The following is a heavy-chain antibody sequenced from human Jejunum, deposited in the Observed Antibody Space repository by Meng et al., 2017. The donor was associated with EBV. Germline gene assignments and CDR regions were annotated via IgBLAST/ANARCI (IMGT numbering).Heavy chain of an antibody. CDR2: IYNSEST. J-gene: IGHJ4*02. CDR3: ARDQNGSYFAY. V-gene: IGHV4-61*08. Sequence: QVQLQESGPGLGKPSETLSLICTGSGGSVSSGGFYWSWIRQPPGKGLEWIGYIYNSESTNYKSSLKSRVTISADTSKNQFSLRLSSVTAADTAVYYCARDQNGSYFAYWGQGTLVTVSS. D-gene: IGHD1-26*01. CDR1: GGSVSSGGFY.